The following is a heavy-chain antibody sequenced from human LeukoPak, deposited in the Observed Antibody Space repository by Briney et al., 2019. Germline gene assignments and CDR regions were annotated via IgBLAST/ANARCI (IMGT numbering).Heavy chain of an antibody. CDR1: GGSFSAFF. Sequence: SETLSLTCAVSGGSFSAFFWRWIRQPPGKGLEWIGEINHSGSTNYNPSLKSRVTISVDTSKNQFSLKLSSVTAADTAVYYCARRITMVRGFNWFDPWGQGTLVTVSS. D-gene: IGHD3-10*01. CDR2: INHSGST. V-gene: IGHV4-34*01. J-gene: IGHJ5*02. CDR3: ARRITMVRGFNWFDP.